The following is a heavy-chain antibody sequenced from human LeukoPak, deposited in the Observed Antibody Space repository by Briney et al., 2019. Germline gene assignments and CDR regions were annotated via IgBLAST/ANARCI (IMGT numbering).Heavy chain of an antibody. CDR2: IYYSGST. CDR1: GGSISSYY. Sequence: PSETLSLTCTVSGGSISSYYWSWIRQLPGKGLEWIGYIYYSGSTNYNPSLKSRVTISVDTSKNQFSLKLSSVTAADTAVYYCARESQGHFDYWGQGTLVTVSS. V-gene: IGHV4-59*01. J-gene: IGHJ4*02. CDR3: ARESQGHFDY.